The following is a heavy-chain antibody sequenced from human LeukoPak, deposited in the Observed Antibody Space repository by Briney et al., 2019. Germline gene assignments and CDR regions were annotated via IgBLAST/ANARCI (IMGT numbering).Heavy chain of an antibody. J-gene: IGHJ3*02. CDR3: AREKYYDSSGYYYIDAFDI. Sequence: GGSLRLSCAASGFIFSSYWMTWVRQAPGKGLEWVANIKPDGSETYYVGSVKGRFTISRDNAKNSLYLQMNSLRAEDTAVYYCAREKYYDSSGYYYIDAFDIWGQGTMVTVSS. CDR2: IKPDGSET. D-gene: IGHD3-22*01. V-gene: IGHV3-7*05. CDR1: GFIFSSYW.